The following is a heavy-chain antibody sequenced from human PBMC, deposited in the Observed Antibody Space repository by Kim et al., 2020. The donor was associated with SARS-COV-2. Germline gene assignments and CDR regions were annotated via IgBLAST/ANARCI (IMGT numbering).Heavy chain of an antibody. Sequence: GGSLRLSCAASGFNVRNTYLSWVRQAPGKGLEWVSLIYSDGRTFYADSVKDRFTVSKDNSRDTLYLQMNSLAAADTAVYYCARAGYYDSSGYYFDFPFDVWGQGTLATVSS. CDR2: IYSDGRT. V-gene: IGHV3-66*01. CDR1: GFNVRNTY. CDR3: ARAGYYDSSGYYFDFPFDV. D-gene: IGHD3-22*01. J-gene: IGHJ4*02.